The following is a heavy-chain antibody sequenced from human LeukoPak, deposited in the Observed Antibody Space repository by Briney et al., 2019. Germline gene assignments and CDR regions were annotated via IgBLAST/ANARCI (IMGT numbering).Heavy chain of an antibody. CDR1: GGSISSYY. J-gene: IGHJ3*02. V-gene: IGHV4-59*01. CDR3: AREGPTAPYFDI. Sequence: SETLSLTCTVSGGSISSYYWSWIRQPPGKGLEWIGYIYYSGSTNYNPSLKSRVTISVDTSKNQFSLKLSSVTAADTAVYYCAREGPTAPYFDIWGQGTMVTVSS. CDR2: IYYSGST.